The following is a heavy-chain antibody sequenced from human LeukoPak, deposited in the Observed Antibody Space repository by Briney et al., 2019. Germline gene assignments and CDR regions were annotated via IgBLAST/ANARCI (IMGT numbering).Heavy chain of an antibody. Sequence: PGGSLRLSCAASGFTFSSYWMTRVRQAPGKGLEWVANIRGDGSERFYVGYLKGRFTISRDNAKNSLYLQMNSLRVDDTAVYYCVREGPPQGRPWSGWYPFDFWGQGILVTVSP. CDR2: IRGDGSER. CDR3: VREGPPQGRPWSGWYPFDF. CDR1: GFTFSSYW. J-gene: IGHJ4*02. D-gene: IGHD3-3*01. V-gene: IGHV3-7*01.